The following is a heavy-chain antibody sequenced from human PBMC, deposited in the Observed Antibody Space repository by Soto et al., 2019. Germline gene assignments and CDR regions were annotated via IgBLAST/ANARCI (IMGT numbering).Heavy chain of an antibody. CDR1: GYTFITYD. CDR2: MNPSNGNA. Sequence: ASVKVSCKASGYTFITYDINWGRSATGQGLEWMGWMNPSNGNAGYAQNFQGRVTMTRHTSISTAYMELSSLRSDDTAVYFCARRKERSGLNYFVSWGQGSLVTVSS. V-gene: IGHV1-8*01. CDR3: ARRKERSGLNYFVS. J-gene: IGHJ4*02.